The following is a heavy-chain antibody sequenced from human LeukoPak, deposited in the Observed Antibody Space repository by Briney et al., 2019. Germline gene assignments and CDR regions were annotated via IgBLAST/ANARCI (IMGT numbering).Heavy chain of an antibody. D-gene: IGHD4-11*01. CDR3: AREATVTTFDY. CDR1: GFTFSSYA. V-gene: IGHV3-30-3*01. CDR2: ISYDGSNK. Sequence: GGVLRLSCAASGFTFSSYAMHWVRQAPGKGLEWVAVISYDGSNKYYADSVKGRFTISRDNSKNTLYLQMNSLRAEDTAVYYCAREATVTTFDYWGQGTLVTVSS. J-gene: IGHJ4*02.